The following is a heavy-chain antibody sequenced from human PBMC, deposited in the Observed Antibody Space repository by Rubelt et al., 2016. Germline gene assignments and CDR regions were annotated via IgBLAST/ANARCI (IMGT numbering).Heavy chain of an antibody. Sequence: QITLKESGPTVVKPTQTLTLTCTVSGFSLSTSGVGVGWIRQPPGKALEWLAFIYWDNDKRYSPSLKSRLTITKDTSKNQVVLTMPHMYPVDTATYYCAHSLRLGPRGATLYYFDYWGQGTLVTVSS. J-gene: IGHJ4*02. D-gene: IGHD2-15*01. CDR1: GFSLSTSGVG. V-gene: IGHV2-5*02. CDR2: IYWDNDK. CDR3: AHSLRLGPRGATLYYFDY.